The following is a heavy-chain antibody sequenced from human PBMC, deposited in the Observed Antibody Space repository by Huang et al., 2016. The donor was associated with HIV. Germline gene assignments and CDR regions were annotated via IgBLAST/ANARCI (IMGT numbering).Heavy chain of an antibody. V-gene: IGHV4-34*01. D-gene: IGHD6-19*01. J-gene: IGHJ4*02. CDR3: ASLFSVAGDY. CDR1: GGSFSGYY. CDR2: INHSGST. Sequence: QVQLQQWGAGLLKPSETLSLTCAVYGGSFSGYYWTWIRQPPGKGLEWIGEINHSGSTNYNPSLKSRVTISVDTSKNQFALKLSSVTAADTAVYYCASLFSVAGDYWGQGTLVTVSS.